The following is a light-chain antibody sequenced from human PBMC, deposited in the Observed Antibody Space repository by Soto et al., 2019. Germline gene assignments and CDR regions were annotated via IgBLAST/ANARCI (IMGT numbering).Light chain of an antibody. Sequence: QSVLTQPPSASGTPGQRVTISCSGTSSNIGTNYVYWYQHLPGAAPKLLIYKDNQRPSGVPDRFSGSKSGTSASLAISGLRSEDEADYYCSSYTSSSTPYVFGTGTKLTVL. V-gene: IGLV1-47*01. J-gene: IGLJ1*01. CDR1: SSNIGTNY. CDR2: KDN. CDR3: SSYTSSSTPYV.